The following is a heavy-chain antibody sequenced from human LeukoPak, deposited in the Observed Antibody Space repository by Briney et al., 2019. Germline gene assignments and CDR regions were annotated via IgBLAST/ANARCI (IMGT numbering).Heavy chain of an antibody. D-gene: IGHD2-2*01. V-gene: IGHV4-59*01. J-gene: IGHJ4*02. CDR1: GGSISSYY. CDR2: IHYSGST. Sequence: SETLSLTCTVSGGSISSYYWSWIRQPPGKGLEWIGYIHYSGSTNYNPSLKSRVTISVDTSKNQFSLKLSSVTAADTAVYYCARGPAAPTSFDYWGQGTLVTVSS. CDR3: ARGPAAPTSFDY.